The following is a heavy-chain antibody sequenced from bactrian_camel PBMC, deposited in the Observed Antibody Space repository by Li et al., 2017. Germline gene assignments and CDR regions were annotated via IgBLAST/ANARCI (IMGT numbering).Heavy chain of an antibody. CDR1: GYTYGDNC. J-gene: IGHJ4*01. V-gene: IGHV3S63*01. Sequence: HVQLVESGGGSVQAGGSLRLSCAVSGYTYGDNCMGWFRQTPGKEREGVAGLYTGDNTTYYDDSVKGRFTISRDNTNNAVYLQMNSLEPEDTAMYYCAAGRYGVGCGGGQKAADYEYWGQGTQVTVS. CDR2: LYTGDNTT. D-gene: IGHD6*01. CDR3: AAGRYGVGCGGGQKAADYEY.